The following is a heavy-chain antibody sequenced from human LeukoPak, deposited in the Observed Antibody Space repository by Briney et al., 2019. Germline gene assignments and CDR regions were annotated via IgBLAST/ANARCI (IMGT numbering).Heavy chain of an antibody. Sequence: SRTLSLTCAVSGGSISSSNWWSWVRQPPGKGLEWIGEIYHSGSTNYNPSLKSRVTISVDKSKNQFSLKLSSVTAADTAVYYCARVSYDILTGYYRTVGYFDYWGQGTLATVSS. CDR2: IYHSGST. D-gene: IGHD3-9*01. CDR1: GGSISSSNW. J-gene: IGHJ4*02. V-gene: IGHV4-4*02. CDR3: ARVSYDILTGYYRTVGYFDY.